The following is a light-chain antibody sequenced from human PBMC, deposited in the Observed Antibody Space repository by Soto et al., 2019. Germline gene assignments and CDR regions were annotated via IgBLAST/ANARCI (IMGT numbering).Light chain of an antibody. CDR3: QQYNQWPLYT. Sequence: EIVMTQSPATLSVSPGEGATLSCRAGRSVSVNLAWYQQKPGQAPRLLIYGASTRATGIPARFSGGGSGTDFTLTISSLQSEDSAIYYCQQYNQWPLYTFGQGTKLEI. CDR2: GAS. CDR1: RSVSVN. J-gene: IGKJ2*01. V-gene: IGKV3-15*01.